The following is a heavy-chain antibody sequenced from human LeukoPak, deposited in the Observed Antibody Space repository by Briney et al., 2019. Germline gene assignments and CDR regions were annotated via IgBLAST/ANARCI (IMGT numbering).Heavy chain of an antibody. J-gene: IGHJ6*02. V-gene: IGHV3-53*01. Sequence: GGSLRLSCAASGFTFNTNSMSWVPRATGRGLECVAAIYSGDSTYYPDSVKGRFSISRDNSKNTLYLQMSSLRAEDTAIYYCVGRPYYYYGMDVWGQGTTVTVSS. CDR2: IYSGDST. CDR1: GFTFNTNS. CDR3: VGRPYYYYGMDV.